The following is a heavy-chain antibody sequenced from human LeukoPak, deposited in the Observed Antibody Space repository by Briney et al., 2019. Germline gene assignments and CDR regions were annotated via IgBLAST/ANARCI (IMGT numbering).Heavy chain of an antibody. V-gene: IGHV1-46*01. Sequence: ASVKVSCKASGYTFTSYDFNWVRQATGQRPEWMGIINPSGGSTSYAQKFQGRVTMTRDTSTSTVYMELSSLRSEDTAVYYCARDPGPTTVTTDAWGQGTLVTVSS. D-gene: IGHD4-17*01. CDR2: INPSGGST. CDR1: GYTFTSYD. CDR3: ARDPGPTTVTTDA. J-gene: IGHJ5*02.